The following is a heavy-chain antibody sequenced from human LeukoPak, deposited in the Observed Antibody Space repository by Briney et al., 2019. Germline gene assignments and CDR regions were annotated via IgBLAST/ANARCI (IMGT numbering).Heavy chain of an antibody. CDR2: IYYSGST. CDR1: GGSISSSSYY. V-gene: IGHV4-39*01. D-gene: IGHD6-19*01. Sequence: SETLSLTCTVSGGSISSSSYYWGWIRQPPGKGLEWIGSIYYSGSTYYNPSLKSRVTISVDTSKNQFSLKLSSVTAADTSVYYCARLPRIAVAVGYFDYWGQGTLVTVSS. CDR3: ARLPRIAVAVGYFDY. J-gene: IGHJ4*02.